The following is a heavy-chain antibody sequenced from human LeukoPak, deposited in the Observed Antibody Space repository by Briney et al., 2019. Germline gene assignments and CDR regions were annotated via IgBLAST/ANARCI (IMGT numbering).Heavy chain of an antibody. J-gene: IGHJ4*02. CDR3: ARDLCSGGSCSDY. Sequence: GGSLRLSCAASGFTLSSYEMNWVRQAPGKGLELVSYISSSGGTIYYADSVKGRFTISRDNAKNSLYLQMNSLRAEDTAIYYCARDLCSGGSCSDYWGQGTLVTVSS. D-gene: IGHD2-15*01. CDR2: ISSSGGTI. CDR1: GFTLSSYE. V-gene: IGHV3-48*03.